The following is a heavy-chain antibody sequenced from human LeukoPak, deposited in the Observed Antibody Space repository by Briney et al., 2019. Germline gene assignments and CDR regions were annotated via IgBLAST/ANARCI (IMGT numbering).Heavy chain of an antibody. CDR3: ATALNYCDSSVPWFDP. D-gene: IGHD3-22*01. CDR1: GGTFSSYA. V-gene: IGHV1-69*06. J-gene: IGHJ5*02. CDR2: IIPIFGTA. Sequence: ASVKVSCKASGGTFSSYAISWVRQAPGQGLEWMGGIIPIFGTANYAQKFQGRVTMTEDTSTDTAYMELSSLRSEDTAVYYCATALNYCDSSVPWFDPWGQGTLVTVSS.